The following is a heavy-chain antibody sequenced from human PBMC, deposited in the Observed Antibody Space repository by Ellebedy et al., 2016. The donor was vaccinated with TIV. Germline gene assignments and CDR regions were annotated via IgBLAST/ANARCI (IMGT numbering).Heavy chain of an antibody. CDR3: ARDDPWYFDL. Sequence: GESLKISCAASGFTFSDYYMSWIRQAPGKGLEWVSYISSSSSYTNYADSVKGRFIISRDNAKNSLYLQMNSPRAEDTAVYYCARDDPWYFDLWGRGTLVTVSS. J-gene: IGHJ2*01. CDR2: ISSSSSYT. CDR1: GFTFSDYY. V-gene: IGHV3-11*06.